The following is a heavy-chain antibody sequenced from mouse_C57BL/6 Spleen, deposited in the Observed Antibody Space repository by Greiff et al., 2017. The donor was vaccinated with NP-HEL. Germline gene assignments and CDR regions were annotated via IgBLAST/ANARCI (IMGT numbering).Heavy chain of an antibody. J-gene: IGHJ1*03. CDR1: GYTFTDYN. CDR3: ASLISFPGGFDV. Sequence: EVKVEESGPELVKPGASVKIPCKASGYTFTDYNMDWVKQSHGKSLEWIGDINPNNGGTIYNQKFKGKATLTVDKSSSTAYMELRSLTSEDTAVYYCASLISFPGGFDVWGTGTTVTVSS. CDR2: INPNNGGT. V-gene: IGHV1-18*01. D-gene: IGHD1-1*02.